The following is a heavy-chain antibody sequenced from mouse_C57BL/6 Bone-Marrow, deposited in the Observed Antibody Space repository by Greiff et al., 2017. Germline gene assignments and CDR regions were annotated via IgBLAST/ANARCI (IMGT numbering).Heavy chain of an antibody. CDR2: IDPSDSYT. D-gene: IGHD3-2*02. V-gene: IGHV1-59*01. CDR3: ARVSSGYRFAY. J-gene: IGHJ3*01. Sequence: QVHVKQSGAELVRPGTSVKLSCKASGYTFTSYWMHWVKQRPGQGLEWIGVIDPSDSYTNYNQKFKGKATLTVDTSSSTAYMQLSSLTSEDSAVYYCARVSSGYRFAYWGQGTLVTVSA. CDR1: GYTFTSYW.